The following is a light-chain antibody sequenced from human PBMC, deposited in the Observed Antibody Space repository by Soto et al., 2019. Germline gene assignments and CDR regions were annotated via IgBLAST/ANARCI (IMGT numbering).Light chain of an antibody. Sequence: EIVLTQSPGTLSLSPGERATLSCRASQSVSSSYLAWYQQKPGQAPRLLIYGASSRATGIPDRFSGSGSGTDFPLTISRLEPEDFAVYYCQQQGTFGPGTKVDI. CDR1: QSVSSSY. CDR3: QQQGT. V-gene: IGKV3-20*01. J-gene: IGKJ3*01. CDR2: GAS.